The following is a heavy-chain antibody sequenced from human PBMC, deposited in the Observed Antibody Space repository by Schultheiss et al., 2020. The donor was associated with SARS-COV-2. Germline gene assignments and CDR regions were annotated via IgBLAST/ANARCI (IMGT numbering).Heavy chain of an antibody. CDR3: ARRQIVVVPAAMLDYYYYMDV. D-gene: IGHD2-2*01. CDR2: IYDSGST. Sequence: SETLSLTCTVSGGSISSGSYYWGWIRQPPGKGLEWIGYIYDSGSTYYNPSLKSRVTISIDTSKNQFSLKLSSVTAADTAVYYCARRQIVVVPAAMLDYYYYMDVWGKGTTVTVSS. V-gene: IGHV4-31*03. J-gene: IGHJ6*03. CDR1: GGSISSGSYY.